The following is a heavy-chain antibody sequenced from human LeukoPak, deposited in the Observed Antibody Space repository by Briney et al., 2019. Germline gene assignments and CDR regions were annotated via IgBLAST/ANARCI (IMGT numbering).Heavy chain of an antibody. D-gene: IGHD3-22*01. CDR1: GGSFSGYY. CDR3: ARGGYYYDSSGSPPHY. V-gene: IGHV4-34*01. Sequence: PSETLSLTCAVYGGSFSGYYWSWIRQPPGKGLEWIGEINHSGSTNYNPSLKSRVTISVDTSKNQFSLKLSSVTAADTAVYYCARGGYYYDSSGSPPHYWGQGTLVTVSS. CDR2: INHSGST. J-gene: IGHJ4*02.